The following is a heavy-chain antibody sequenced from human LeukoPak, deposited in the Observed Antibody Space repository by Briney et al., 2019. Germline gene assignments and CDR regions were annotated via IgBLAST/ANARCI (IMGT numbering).Heavy chain of an antibody. J-gene: IGHJ4*02. V-gene: IGHV3-33*01. Sequence: YADSVKGRFTISRDNSKNTLYLQMNSLRAEDTAVYYCAREGVYFDYWGQGTLVTVS. CDR3: AREGVYFDY.